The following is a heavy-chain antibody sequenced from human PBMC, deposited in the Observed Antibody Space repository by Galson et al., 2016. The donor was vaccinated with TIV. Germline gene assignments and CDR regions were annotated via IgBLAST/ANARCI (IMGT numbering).Heavy chain of an antibody. CDR3: AKDLNRGCSSSNCYSYDYYYYGLDV. CDR2: INWHGNSV. J-gene: IGHJ6*02. D-gene: IGHD2-2*02. V-gene: IGHV3-9*01. Sequence: SCAASGFTFDDYAMHWVRQPPGKGLEWVSSINWHGNSVVYADSVKGRFTISRDSAKNSLYLQMNSLRAEDTALYYCAKDLNRGCSSSNCYSYDYYYYGLDVWGQGTTVTVSS. CDR1: GFTFDDYA.